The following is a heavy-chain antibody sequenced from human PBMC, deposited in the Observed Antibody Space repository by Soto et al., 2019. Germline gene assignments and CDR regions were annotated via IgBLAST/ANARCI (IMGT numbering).Heavy chain of an antibody. Sequence: SVKFSCKASGGTFSSYAISWVRQAPGQGLEWMGGIIPIFGTANYAQKFQGRVTITADESTSTAYMELSSLRSEDTAVYYCARGLIVVVPAAMPRYGMDVWGQGTTVTVSS. CDR3: ARGLIVVVPAAMPRYGMDV. J-gene: IGHJ6*02. CDR1: GGTFSSYA. CDR2: IIPIFGTA. D-gene: IGHD2-2*01. V-gene: IGHV1-69*13.